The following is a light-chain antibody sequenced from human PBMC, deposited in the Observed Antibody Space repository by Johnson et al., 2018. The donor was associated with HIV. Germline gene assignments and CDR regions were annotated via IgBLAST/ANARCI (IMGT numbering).Light chain of an antibody. V-gene: IGLV1-51*01. CDR2: DNN. CDR3: GTWDSSLSVLYV. J-gene: IGLJ1*01. CDR1: SSNIGNNY. Sequence: SVLTQPPSVSAAPGQQVTISCSGSSSNIGNNYVSWYQQLPGTAPKLLIYDNNKRPSGIPDRFSGSKSGTSATLGITGLQTGDEADYYCGTWDSSLSVLYVFGTGTKVTVL.